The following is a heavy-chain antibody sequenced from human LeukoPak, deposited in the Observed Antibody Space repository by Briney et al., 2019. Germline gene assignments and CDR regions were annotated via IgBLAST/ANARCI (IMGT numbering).Heavy chain of an antibody. CDR3: ARDQTAMVTNYYYGTDV. J-gene: IGHJ6*02. V-gene: IGHV1-69*04. D-gene: IGHD5-18*01. CDR1: GGTFSSCA. CDR2: SIPILGIA. Sequence: EASVKVSCKGSGGTFSSCAISWVRQAPGQGLEWMGRSIPILGIANYAQKFQGSVTITADKSTSTAYMEPSSLRSEDTAVYYCARDQTAMVTNYYYGTDVWGQATTVTVSS.